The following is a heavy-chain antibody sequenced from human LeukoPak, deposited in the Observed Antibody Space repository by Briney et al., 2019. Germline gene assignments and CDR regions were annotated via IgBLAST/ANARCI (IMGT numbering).Heavy chain of an antibody. CDR1: GGTFSNIP. V-gene: IGHV1-69*13. CDR3: ARDDSSAATNNWFDP. D-gene: IGHD2-21*01. Sequence: SVKDPCKSSGGTFSNIPISWARQAPGNGQVRVVTSIAIFGTAHCAQKFQGRVTITADESQNTAFMELSSLRSEDTAVYYCARDDSSAATNNWFDPWGQGTLVTVSS. CDR2: SIAIFGTA. J-gene: IGHJ5*02.